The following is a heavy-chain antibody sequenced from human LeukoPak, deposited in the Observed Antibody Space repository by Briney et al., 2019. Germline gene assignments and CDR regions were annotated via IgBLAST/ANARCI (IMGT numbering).Heavy chain of an antibody. Sequence: HPGGSLRLSCAASGFAFSSYGMSWVRQAPGKGLEWVSDISGTGGNTYYADSVKGRFTISRDNSKNTLYLQMNSLRAEDTAVYYCAKTPLGGVLRYFDWPRYSYYFDYWGQGTLVTVSS. CDR3: AKTPLGGVLRYFDWPRYSYYFDY. V-gene: IGHV3-23*01. D-gene: IGHD3-9*01. J-gene: IGHJ4*02. CDR2: ISGTGGNT. CDR1: GFAFSSYG.